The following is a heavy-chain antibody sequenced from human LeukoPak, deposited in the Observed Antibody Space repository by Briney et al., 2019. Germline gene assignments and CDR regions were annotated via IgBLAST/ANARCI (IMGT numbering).Heavy chain of an antibody. J-gene: IGHJ4*02. CDR3: ARIIRAPAHFDY. CDR1: GGSISRGGYH. CDR2: IYYSGST. Sequence: SETLSLTCTASGGSISRGGYHWSWIRQQPGKGLEWIGYIYYSGSTYYNPSLKSRVTISVDTSKNQFSLKLSSVTAADTAVYYCARIIRAPAHFDYWGQGTLVTVSS. V-gene: IGHV4-31*03.